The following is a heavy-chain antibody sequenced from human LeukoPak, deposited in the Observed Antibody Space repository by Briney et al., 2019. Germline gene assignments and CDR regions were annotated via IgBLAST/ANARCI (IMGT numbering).Heavy chain of an antibody. CDR3: AMCVYSCWKVRTLDY. D-gene: IGHD2-15*01. CDR1: GGSHSNNP. V-gene: IGHV4-59*13. Sequence: PSETLSLTCTVSGGSHSNNPWSWLRHPPGQALEWIANIYYSGRTNYNPSLKRRVTISVDSSKNQFSLNLSSVTPADPAVYFCAMCVYSCWKVRTLDYWGQGTLVTVSS. J-gene: IGHJ4*02. CDR2: IYYSGRT.